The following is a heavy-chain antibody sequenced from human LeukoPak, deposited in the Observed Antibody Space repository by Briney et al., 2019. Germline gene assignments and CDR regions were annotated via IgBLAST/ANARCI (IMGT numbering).Heavy chain of an antibody. V-gene: IGHV3-11*05. CDR2: ISDSSYT. CDR1: GFTFSDYH. J-gene: IGHJ4*02. D-gene: IGHD3-10*01. Sequence: GGSLRLSCAASGFTFSDYHMSWIPQAPGKGLELVSYISDSSYTNYADSVRCRFTISRDNANNSLYLQMNSLRAEDTAVYYWARVAPPDGSGSYPPGHWGQGTLVTVSS. CDR3: ARVAPPDGSGSYPPGH.